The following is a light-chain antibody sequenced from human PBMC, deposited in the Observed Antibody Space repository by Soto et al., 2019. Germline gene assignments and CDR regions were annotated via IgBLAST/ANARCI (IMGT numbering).Light chain of an antibody. CDR1: QSVSSY. V-gene: IGKV3-11*01. CDR2: DAS. CDR3: QQRSNWASRKIT. J-gene: IGKJ5*01. Sequence: EIVLTQSPATLSLSPGERATLSCRASQSVSSYLAWYQQKPGQAPRLLIYDASNRATGIPARFSGSGSGTDFTLTISSLEPEDFAVYYCQQRSNWASRKITFGQGTRLEIK.